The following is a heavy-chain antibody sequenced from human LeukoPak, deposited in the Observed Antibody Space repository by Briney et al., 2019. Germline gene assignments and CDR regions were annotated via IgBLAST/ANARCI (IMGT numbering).Heavy chain of an antibody. Sequence: SETLSLTCTVSGGSISSYYWSWIRQPPGKGLEWIGYIYYSGSTNYNPSLKSRVTISVDTSKNQFSLKLTSVTAADTAVYYCASLGFCTGTRCLEDSWGQGTLVTVAS. CDR1: GGSISSYY. D-gene: IGHD2-2*03. V-gene: IGHV4-59*01. CDR3: ASLGFCTGTRCLEDS. J-gene: IGHJ4*02. CDR2: IYYSGST.